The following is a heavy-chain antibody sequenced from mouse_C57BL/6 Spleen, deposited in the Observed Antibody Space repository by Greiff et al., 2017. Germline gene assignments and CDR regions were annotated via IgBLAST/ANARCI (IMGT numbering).Heavy chain of an antibody. J-gene: IGHJ1*03. Sequence: TASGIDFSRYWMSWVRRAPGKGLEWIGEINPDSSTINYAPSLKDKFIISRDNAKNTLYLQMSKVRSEDTALYYCAREPITTVVERYFDVWGTGTTVTVSS. D-gene: IGHD1-1*01. CDR2: INPDSSTI. V-gene: IGHV4-1*01. CDR1: GIDFSRYW. CDR3: AREPITTVVERYFDV.